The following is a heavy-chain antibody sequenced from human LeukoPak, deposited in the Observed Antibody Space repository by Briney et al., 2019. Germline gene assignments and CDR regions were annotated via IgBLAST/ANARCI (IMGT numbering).Heavy chain of an antibody. J-gene: IGHJ4*02. CDR1: GFTFSSYG. D-gene: IGHD6-19*01. CDR3: ARDLRQWLVGGYFDY. CDR2: ISYDGSNK. V-gene: IGHV3-30*03. Sequence: GRSLRLSCAASGFTFSSYGMHWVRQAPGKGLEWVAVISYDGSNKYYADSVKGRFTISRDNSKNTLYLQMNSLRAEDTAVYYCARDLRQWLVGGYFDYWGQGTLVTVSS.